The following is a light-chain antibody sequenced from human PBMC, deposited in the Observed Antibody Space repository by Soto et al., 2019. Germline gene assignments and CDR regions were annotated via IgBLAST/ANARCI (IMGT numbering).Light chain of an antibody. V-gene: IGLV1-44*01. Sequence: QSVLTQSPSASGTPGQRVTISCSGSSSNIGSNTVNWYQQLPGTAPKLLIYSNNQRPSGVPDRFSGSKSGTSASLAISGLQSEDEADYYCAAWDDSLNGPGVVFGGGTQLTVL. CDR2: SNN. CDR1: SSNIGSNT. CDR3: AAWDDSLNGPGVV. J-gene: IGLJ2*01.